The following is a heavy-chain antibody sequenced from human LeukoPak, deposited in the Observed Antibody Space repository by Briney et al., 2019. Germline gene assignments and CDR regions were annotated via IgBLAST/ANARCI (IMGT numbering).Heavy chain of an antibody. V-gene: IGHV4-59*08. J-gene: IGHJ5*02. CDR1: GGSISSYY. Sequence: SETLSLTCTVSGGSISSYYWSWIRQPPGKGLEWIGYIYYSGSTNYNPSLKSRVTISVDTSKNQFSLKLSSVTAADTAVYYCARHRSSSWYSYWFDPWGQGTLVTVSS. CDR2: IYYSGST. D-gene: IGHD6-13*01. CDR3: ARHRSSSWYSYWFDP.